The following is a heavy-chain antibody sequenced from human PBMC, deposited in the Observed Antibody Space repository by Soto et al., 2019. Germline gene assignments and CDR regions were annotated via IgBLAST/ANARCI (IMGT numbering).Heavy chain of an antibody. V-gene: IGHV4-30-4*01. CDR2: IYKSATT. J-gene: IGHJ5*01. D-gene: IGHD2-15*01. CDR1: GDSISTVDYF. CDR3: ARGRYCLTGRCFPNWFDS. Sequence: SETLSLTCSVSGDSISTVDYFWAWIRQPPGRALEYIGYIYKSATTYYNPSFESRVAISLDTSKSQFSLNVTSVTAADTAVYFCARGRYCLTGRCFPNWFDSWGQGTLVTVSS.